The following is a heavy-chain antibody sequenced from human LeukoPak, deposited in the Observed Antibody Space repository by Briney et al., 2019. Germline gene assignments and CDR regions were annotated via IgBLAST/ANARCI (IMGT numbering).Heavy chain of an antibody. CDR2: IYTSEFT. Sequence: PSETLSLTRTVSGGSISGYYRSWIRQPAGKGLELIGRIYTSEFTNYNPSLKSRVIMSVDTSKNQFSLKLNSVTAADTAVYYCARALSRRSSWEFDPWGQAIMVAVSS. J-gene: IGHJ5*02. D-gene: IGHD6-13*01. V-gene: IGHV4-4*07. CDR1: GGSISGYY. CDR3: ARALSRRSSWEFDP.